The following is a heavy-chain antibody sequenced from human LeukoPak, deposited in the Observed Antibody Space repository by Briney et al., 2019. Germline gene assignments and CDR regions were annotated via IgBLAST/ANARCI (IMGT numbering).Heavy chain of an antibody. CDR1: GYSFTSYW. J-gene: IGHJ4*02. Sequence: GESLKISCKGSGYSFTSYWIGWVRQMPGKGLEWMGIIYPGDSDTRYSPSFQGQVTISADKSISTAYLQWSSLKASDTAMYYCARPQTYSSGWYRFDYWGQGTLVTVSS. D-gene: IGHD6-19*01. V-gene: IGHV5-51*01. CDR2: IYPGDSDT. CDR3: ARPQTYSSGWYRFDY.